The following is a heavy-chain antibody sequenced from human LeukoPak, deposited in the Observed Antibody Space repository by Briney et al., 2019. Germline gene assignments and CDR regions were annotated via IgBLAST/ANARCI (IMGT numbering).Heavy chain of an antibody. CDR1: GFTFSDYY. Sequence: GGSLRLSCAASGFTFSDYYMDWVRQTPGKGLEWVGRLRNKVNSFTTEYAASVKGRFTISGDDSRNSLYLQMNSLRTEDTAVYYCTRDCAYASRGQPCYYAMDVWCLGTTVTASS. V-gene: IGHV3-72*01. CDR3: TRDCAYASRGQPCYYAMDV. J-gene: IGHJ6*02. CDR2: LRNKVNSFTT. D-gene: IGHD2-2*01.